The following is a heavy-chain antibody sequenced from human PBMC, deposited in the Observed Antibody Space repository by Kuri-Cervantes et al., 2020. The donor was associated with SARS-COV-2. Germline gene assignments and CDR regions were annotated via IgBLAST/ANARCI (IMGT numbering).Heavy chain of an antibody. Sequence: SETLSLTCTVSGGPISSSSYYWGWIRQPPGKGLEWIGSIYYSGSTSYNPSLKSRVTISVDTSKNQFSLKLSSVTAADTAVYYCARLTVYYGSGSYLSDYYYYYYMNVWGQGTTVTVSS. V-gene: IGHV4-39*01. CDR3: ARLTVYYGSGSYLSDYYYYYYMNV. CDR1: GGPISSSSYY. J-gene: IGHJ6*03. D-gene: IGHD3-10*01. CDR2: IYYSGST.